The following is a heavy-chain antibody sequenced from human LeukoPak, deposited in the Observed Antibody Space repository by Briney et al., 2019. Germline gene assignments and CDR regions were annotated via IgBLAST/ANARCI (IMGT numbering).Heavy chain of an antibody. CDR3: ARGCPYYYDSSGYYHFDY. CDR1: GYTFTGYY. J-gene: IGHJ4*02. D-gene: IGHD3-22*01. CDR2: INPNSGGT. V-gene: IGHV1-2*06. Sequence: ASVKVSCKASGYTFTGYYMHGVRQAPGQGLEWMGRINPNSGGTNYAQKFQGRVTMTRDTSISTAYMELSRLRSDDTAVYYCARGCPYYYDSSGYYHFDYWGQGTLVTVSS.